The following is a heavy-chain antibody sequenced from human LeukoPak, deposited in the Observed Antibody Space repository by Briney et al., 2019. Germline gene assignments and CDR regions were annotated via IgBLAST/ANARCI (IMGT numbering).Heavy chain of an antibody. CDR3: ARAPSEIGGYYPEYFRH. J-gene: IGHJ1*01. CDR1: GFTFSSYW. V-gene: IGHV3-74*01. CDR2: IKSDGST. D-gene: IGHD3-22*01. Sequence: GGSLRLSCAASGFTFSSYWMHWVRQAPGKGLVWVSRIKSDGSTNYAGSVKGRFTISRDNAKNTLSLQMNSLRAEDTGVYYCARAPSEIGGYYPEYFRHWGQGTLVTVSS.